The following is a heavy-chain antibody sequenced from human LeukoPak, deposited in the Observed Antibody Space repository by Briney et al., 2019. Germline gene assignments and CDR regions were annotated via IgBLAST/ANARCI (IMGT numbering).Heavy chain of an antibody. D-gene: IGHD2/OR15-2a*01. J-gene: IGHJ3*02. CDR3: ARDGEDRSGVYGAFDI. V-gene: IGHV4-30-4*08. CDR2: IYYSGST. CDR1: GGSISSGDYY. Sequence: SETLSLTCTVSGGSISSGDYYWRWIRQPPGKGLEWIGYIYYSGSTYYNPSLKSRVTISVDTSKNQFSLKLSSVTAADTAVYYCARDGEDRSGVYGAFDIWGQGTMVTVSS.